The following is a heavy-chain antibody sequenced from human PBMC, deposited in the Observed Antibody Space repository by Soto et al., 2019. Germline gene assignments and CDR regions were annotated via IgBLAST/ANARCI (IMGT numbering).Heavy chain of an antibody. CDR1: GGSISSSSYY. CDR2: IYYSGST. CDR3: ARVAGGRYFDY. Sequence: SETLSLTCTVSGGSISSSSYYWGWIRQPPGKGLGWIGSIYYSGSTYYNPSLKSRVTISVDTSKNQFSLKLSSVTAADTAVYYCARVAGGRYFDYWGQGTLVTVSS. J-gene: IGHJ4*02. V-gene: IGHV4-39*01. D-gene: IGHD3-16*01.